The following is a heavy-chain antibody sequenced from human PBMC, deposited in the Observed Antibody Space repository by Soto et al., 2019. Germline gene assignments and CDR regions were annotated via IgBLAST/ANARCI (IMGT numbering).Heavy chain of an antibody. Sequence: XSVKVSCKASGYPLTSYYMHWVRQAPGQGLEWMGIINPSGGSTSYAQKFQGRVTMTRDTSTSTVYMELSSLRSEDTAVYYCARIVAGAFDTWGQGTMVTVSS. J-gene: IGHJ3*02. CDR1: GYPLTSYY. CDR2: INPSGGST. V-gene: IGHV1-46*01. CDR3: ARIVAGAFDT. D-gene: IGHD5-12*01.